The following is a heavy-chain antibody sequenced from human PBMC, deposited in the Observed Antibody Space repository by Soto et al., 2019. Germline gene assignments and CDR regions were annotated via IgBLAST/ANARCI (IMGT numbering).Heavy chain of an antibody. CDR2: MSFDGSNK. Sequence: QVQLVESGGGVVQPGRSLRLSCAASGFTFSSYAMHWVRRTPGKGLEWVAVMSFDGSNKYYADSVKGRFTISRDNSKNTLYLQMNSLRVEDTAVYYCARYSGSYSYDNWGQGTLVTVSS. V-gene: IGHV3-30-3*01. D-gene: IGHD1-26*01. CDR1: GFTFSSYA. CDR3: ARYSGSYSYDN. J-gene: IGHJ4*02.